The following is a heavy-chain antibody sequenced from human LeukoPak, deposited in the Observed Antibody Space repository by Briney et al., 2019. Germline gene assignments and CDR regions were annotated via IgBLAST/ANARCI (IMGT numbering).Heavy chain of an antibody. CDR3: ASTVTLDYYYGMDV. J-gene: IGHJ6*02. CDR2: IYRGASDP. Sequence: GEALKISCKGSGYSFTSYWIGWVRQMPGKGLEGVGFIYRGASDPRYSPSLQGQVTISADKSISTAYLQWSSLKASDTAMYYCASTVTLDYYYGMDVWGQGTTVTVSS. V-gene: IGHV5-51*01. CDR1: GYSFTSYW. D-gene: IGHD4-17*01.